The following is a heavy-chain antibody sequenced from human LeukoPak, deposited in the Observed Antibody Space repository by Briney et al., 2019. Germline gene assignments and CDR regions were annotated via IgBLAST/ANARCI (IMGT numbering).Heavy chain of an antibody. CDR2: IYYSGST. J-gene: IGHJ4*02. V-gene: IGHV4-59*01. CDR1: GGSISSYY. D-gene: IGHD3-22*01. Sequence: SETLSLTCTVSGGSISSYYWSWIRQPPGKGLEWIGYIYYSGSTNYNPSLKSRVTISVDTSKNQFSLKLSSVTAADTAVYYCAREDYDSSGSPFDYWGQGTLVTVSS. CDR3: AREDYDSSGSPFDY.